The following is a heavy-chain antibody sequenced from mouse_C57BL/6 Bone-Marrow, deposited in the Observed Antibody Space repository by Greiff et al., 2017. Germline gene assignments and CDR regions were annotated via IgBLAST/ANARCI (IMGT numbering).Heavy chain of an antibody. CDR2: IDPSDSYT. J-gene: IGHJ4*01. V-gene: IGHV1-69*01. CDR1: GYTFTSYW. D-gene: IGHD1-1*01. CDR3: ARSGRYYYGSRYENDVDY. Sequence: QVQLQQPGAELVMPGASVKLSCKASGYTFTSYWMHWVKQRPGQGLEWIGEIDPSDSYTNYNQKFKGKSTLTVDKSSSTAYMQLSSLTSEDSAVYYCARSGRYYYGSRYENDVDYGDQGKSVTVTS.